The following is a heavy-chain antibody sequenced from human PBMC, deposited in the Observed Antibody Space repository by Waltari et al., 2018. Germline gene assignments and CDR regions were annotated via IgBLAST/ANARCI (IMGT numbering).Heavy chain of an antibody. CDR3: ARHPGDRYAFDI. J-gene: IGHJ3*02. V-gene: IGHV5-51*01. Sequence: WVRQAPGKGLEWMGIIYPGDSDTRYSPSFQGQVTISADKSISTAYLQWSSLKASDTAMYYCARHPGDRYAFDIWGQGTMVTVSS. CDR2: IYPGDSDT. D-gene: IGHD3-10*01.